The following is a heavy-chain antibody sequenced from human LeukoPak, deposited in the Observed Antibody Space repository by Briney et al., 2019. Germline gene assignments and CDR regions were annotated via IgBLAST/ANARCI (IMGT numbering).Heavy chain of an antibody. CDR2: FYPGDSNA. J-gene: IGHJ4*02. CDR1: GYTFTNYW. V-gene: IGHV5-51*01. Sequence: GESLKISCRLSGYTFTNYWIGWVRQMPGRGLEWMGIFYPGDSNARYSPPFEGQVTISADKSITTAYLHWSSLKAADTAIYYCATKGIEGSLAGFENSWGQGTPVTVS. CDR3: ATKGIEGSLAGFENS. D-gene: IGHD6-13*01.